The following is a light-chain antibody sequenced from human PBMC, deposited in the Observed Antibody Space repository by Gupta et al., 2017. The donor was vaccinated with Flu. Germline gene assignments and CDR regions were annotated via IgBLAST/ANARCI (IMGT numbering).Light chain of an antibody. Sequence: GGNSNIGNNFVSWYQQVPGTAPKLLIYDNNKRPSGIPDRFSGSKSGTSATLGITGLQTGDEADYYCATWDNNLRGVFGGGTKLTVL. CDR2: DNN. CDR3: ATWDNNLRGV. V-gene: IGLV1-51*01. CDR1: NSNIGNNF. J-gene: IGLJ3*02.